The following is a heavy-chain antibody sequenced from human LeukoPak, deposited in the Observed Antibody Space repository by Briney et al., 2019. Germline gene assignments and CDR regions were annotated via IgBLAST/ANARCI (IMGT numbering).Heavy chain of an antibody. J-gene: IGHJ4*02. CDR2: ISSNGGST. CDR1: GFIFSTYP. CDR3: ARAHPEVGATTGRGWVVYYFDY. Sequence: PGGSLRLSCSASGFIFSTYPMHWVRQAPGRGLQYVSAISSNGGSTYYADSVKGRFTISRDNSKNTLYLQMNSLRAEDTAVYYCARAHPEVGATTGRGWVVYYFDYWGQGTLVTVSS. D-gene: IGHD1-26*01. V-gene: IGHV3-64*04.